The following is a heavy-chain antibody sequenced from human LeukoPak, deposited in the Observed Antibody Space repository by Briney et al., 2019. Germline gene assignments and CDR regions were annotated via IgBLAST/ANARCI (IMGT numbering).Heavy chain of an antibody. D-gene: IGHD5-24*01. V-gene: IGHV3-48*03. CDR2: ISSSGSTI. J-gene: IGHJ4*02. Sequence: GGSLRLSCAASGFTFSSYEMNWVRQAPGEGLEWVSYISSSGSTIYYADSLKGRFTISRDNAKNSLYLQMNSLRAEDTAVYYCARGWLSFDFWGQGTLVTVSS. CDR1: GFTFSSYE. CDR3: ARGWLSFDF.